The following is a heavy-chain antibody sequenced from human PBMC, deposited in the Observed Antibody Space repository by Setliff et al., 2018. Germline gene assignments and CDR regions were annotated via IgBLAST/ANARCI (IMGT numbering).Heavy chain of an antibody. D-gene: IGHD2-15*01. CDR2: ISGYYNKT. CDR3: ARDRRNIVVAVVNAAFDI. J-gene: IGHJ3*02. V-gene: IGHV1-18*01. CDR1: GFVFITYA. Sequence: VASVKVSCKTSGFVFITYAITWVRQAPGQGLEWMGWISGYYNKTNYAQKFQDRVTMTTDTSTGTAYMELRSLRSDDTAVYYCARDRRNIVVAVVNAAFDIWGQGTMVTVSS.